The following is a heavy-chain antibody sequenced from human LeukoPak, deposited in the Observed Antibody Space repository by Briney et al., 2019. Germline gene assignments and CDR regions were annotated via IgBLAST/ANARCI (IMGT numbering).Heavy chain of an antibody. D-gene: IGHD6-13*01. V-gene: IGHV3-30*02. CDR2: IRYDGSNK. J-gene: IGHJ4*02. CDR1: GFTFSSYG. CDR3: AKVQSSSWYWRFDY. Sequence: GGSLRLSCAASGFTFSSYGMHWVRQAPGKGLEWVAFIRYDGSNKYYADSVKGRFTISRDNSKNTLYLQMNSLRAEDTAVYYCAKVQSSSWYWRFDYWGQGTLVTVSS.